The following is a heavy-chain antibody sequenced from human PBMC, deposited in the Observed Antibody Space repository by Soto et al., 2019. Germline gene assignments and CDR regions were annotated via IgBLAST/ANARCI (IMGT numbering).Heavy chain of an antibody. CDR1: EYTFTDYY. D-gene: IGHD2-2*01. J-gene: IGHJ4*02. CDR2: LNPDTGNT. V-gene: IGHV1-2*02. Sequence: ASVKVSCKTSEYTFTDYYIYWVRQAPGQGLEWMGWLNPDTGNTNYAQKFQGRVTLTRDTSISTAYMELNRLRSDDTAVCYCARQSCGSASCFYDYWGPGTLVTVSS. CDR3: ARQSCGSASCFYDY.